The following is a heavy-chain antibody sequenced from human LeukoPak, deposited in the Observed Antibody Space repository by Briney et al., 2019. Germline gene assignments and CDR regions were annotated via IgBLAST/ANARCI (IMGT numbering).Heavy chain of an antibody. CDR3: ARDPDSVVIAVAGTGDYYFDY. Sequence: ASETLSLTCTVSGYSISSGYYWGWIRQPPGKGLEWIGSIYHSGSTYYNPSLKSRVTISRDNAKNSLYLQMNSLRAEDTAVYYCARDPDSVVIAVAGTGDYYFDYWGQGTLVTVSS. D-gene: IGHD6-19*01. J-gene: IGHJ4*02. CDR1: GYSISSGYY. V-gene: IGHV4-38-2*02. CDR2: IYHSGST.